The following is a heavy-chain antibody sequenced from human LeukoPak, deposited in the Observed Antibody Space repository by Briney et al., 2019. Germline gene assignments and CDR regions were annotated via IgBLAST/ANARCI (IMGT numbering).Heavy chain of an antibody. Sequence: GGSLRLSCAASGFSFSNYGMHWVRQAPGKGLEWVAVIWFDGSNKYYADSVKGRFTISRDNSKSTLYLQLNSLRAEDTAVYYCARGGGDDAFDIWGQGTMVTVSS. V-gene: IGHV3-33*01. CDR3: ARGGGDDAFDI. CDR2: IWFDGSNK. D-gene: IGHD3-10*01. CDR1: GFSFSNYG. J-gene: IGHJ3*02.